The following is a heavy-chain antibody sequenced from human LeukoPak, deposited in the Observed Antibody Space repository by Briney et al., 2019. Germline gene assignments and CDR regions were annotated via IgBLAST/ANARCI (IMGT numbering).Heavy chain of an antibody. V-gene: IGHV4-59*12. CDR3: ARTPYYYDSSGYYPFDY. J-gene: IGHJ4*02. CDR1: GVSISRYF. D-gene: IGHD3-22*01. CDR2: VNYNGNT. Sequence: SETLSLTCSVSGVSISRYFWSWIRQSPGKGLEYIGYVNYNGNTNYNPSFESRVTISVDTSKNQFSLKLSSVTAADTAVYYCARTPYYYDSSGYYPFDYWGQGTLVTVSS.